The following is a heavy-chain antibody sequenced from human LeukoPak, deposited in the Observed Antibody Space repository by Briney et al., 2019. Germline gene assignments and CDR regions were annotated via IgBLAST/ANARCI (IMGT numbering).Heavy chain of an antibody. CDR1: GGSFSGYY. V-gene: IGHV4-34*01. J-gene: IGHJ4*02. D-gene: IGHD5-12*01. CDR3: ARGRGRGYSGYVLVDDY. Sequence: PWETLSLTCAVYGGSFSGYYWSWIRQPPGKGLEWIGEINHSGSTNYNPSLKSRVTISVDTSKNQFSLKLSSVTAADTAVYYCARGRGRGYSGYVLVDDYWGQGTLVTVSS. CDR2: INHSGST.